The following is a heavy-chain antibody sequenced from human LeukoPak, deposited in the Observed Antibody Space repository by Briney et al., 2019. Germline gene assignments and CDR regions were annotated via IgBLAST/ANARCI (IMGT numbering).Heavy chain of an antibody. CDR1: GYTFTSYG. Sequence: ASAKVSCKASGYTFTSYGISWVRQAPGQGLEWMGWISAYNGNTNYAQKLQGRVTMTTDTSASTAYMELRSLRSDDTAVYYCAGGYFDWLPYGMDVWGQGTTVTVSS. CDR2: ISAYNGNT. J-gene: IGHJ6*02. V-gene: IGHV1-18*01. D-gene: IGHD3-9*01. CDR3: AGGYFDWLPYGMDV.